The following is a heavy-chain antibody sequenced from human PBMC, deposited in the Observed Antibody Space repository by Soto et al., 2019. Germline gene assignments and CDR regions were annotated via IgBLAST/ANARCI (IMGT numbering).Heavy chain of an antibody. Sequence: QVQLVESGGGVVQPGRSLRLSCAASGFTFSTHAMHWVRQAPGKGLECVEIVSFDGSNKYYADSVKGRFTISRDNSKNTLYLQMSGLTPEDTAFYYCARDQTGITTAGGGRIDRWGQGTLVTVYS. J-gene: IGHJ5*02. CDR2: VSFDGSNK. V-gene: IGHV3-30-3*01. CDR1: GFTFSTHA. D-gene: IGHD6-13*01. CDR3: ARDQTGITTAGGGRIDR.